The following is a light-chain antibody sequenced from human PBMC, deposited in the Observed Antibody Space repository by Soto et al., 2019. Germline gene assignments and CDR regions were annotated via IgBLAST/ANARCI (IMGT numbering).Light chain of an antibody. CDR3: AAWDDSLSVHNCV. CDR2: RNN. V-gene: IGLV1-47*01. J-gene: IGLJ1*01. Sequence: QSVLTQPPSASGTPGQRVTISCSGSSSNIGSNYVYWYQQLPGTAPKLLIYRNNQRPSGVPDRFSGSKSGTSASLAISGLRPEDEADYYCAAWDDSLSVHNCVFGTGTKVTVL. CDR1: SSNIGSNY.